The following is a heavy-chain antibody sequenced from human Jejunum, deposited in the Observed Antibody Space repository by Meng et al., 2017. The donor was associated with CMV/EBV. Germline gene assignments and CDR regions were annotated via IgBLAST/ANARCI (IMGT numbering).Heavy chain of an antibody. D-gene: IGHD1-14*01. J-gene: IGHJ4*02. Sequence: EVHLVESGGGLVQPGGSLRLSCAASGFTVSNDFISWVRQAPGKGLEWVSVIYNDENHGTTYYADSVKGRFTVSRDSSKNTVYLQMSSLGAEDTAIYYCVRDPFQPWAYWGPGTLVTVSA. CDR3: VRDPFQPWAY. CDR2: IYNDENHGTT. V-gene: IGHV3-66*01. CDR1: GFTVSNDF.